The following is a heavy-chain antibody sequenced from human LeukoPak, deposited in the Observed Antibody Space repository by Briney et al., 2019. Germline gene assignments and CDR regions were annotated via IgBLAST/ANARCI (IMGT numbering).Heavy chain of an antibody. CDR3: AREAAYNDAFDI. CDR1: GFTFSSYA. J-gene: IGHJ3*02. V-gene: IGHV3-30*04. Sequence: GGSLRLSCAASGFTFSSYAMHWVRQAPGRGLEWVAVISYDGSNKYYADSVKGRFTISRDNSKNTLYLQMNSLRAEDTAVYYCAREAAYNDAFDIWGQGTMVTVSS. CDR2: ISYDGSNK. D-gene: IGHD1-1*01.